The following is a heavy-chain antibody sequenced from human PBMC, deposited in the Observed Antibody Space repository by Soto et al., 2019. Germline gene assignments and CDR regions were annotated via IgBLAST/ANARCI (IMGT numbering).Heavy chain of an antibody. CDR1: GFTFSSYE. Sequence: GGSLRLSCAASGFTFSSYEMNWVRQAPGKGLEWVSYISSSGSTIYYADSVKGRFTISRDNAKNSLYLQMNSLRAEDTAVYYCAREGSSGYFDYWGQGTLVTVSS. J-gene: IGHJ4*02. CDR3: AREGSSGYFDY. CDR2: ISSSGSTI. D-gene: IGHD3-22*01. V-gene: IGHV3-48*03.